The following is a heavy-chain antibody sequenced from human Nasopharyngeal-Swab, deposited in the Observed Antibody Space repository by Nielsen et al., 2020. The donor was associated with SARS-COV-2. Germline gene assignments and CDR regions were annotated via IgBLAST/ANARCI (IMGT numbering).Heavy chain of an antibody. CDR1: GFSLNSYG. V-gene: IGHV3-74*01. J-gene: IGHJ4*02. CDR3: VKHQGSSSDQ. Sequence: GESLKISCAASGFSLNSYGMHWVRQAPGKGLVWVSRVNQDGSRTDYADSVRGRFTISRDNAKNTLYLQMNSLRVEDTAVYYCVKHQGSSSDQWGQGTLVTVSS. CDR2: VNQDGSRT.